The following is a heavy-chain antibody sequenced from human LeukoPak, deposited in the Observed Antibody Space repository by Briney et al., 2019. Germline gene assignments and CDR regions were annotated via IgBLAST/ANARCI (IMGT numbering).Heavy chain of an antibody. CDR1: GFTFRSYE. V-gene: IGHV3-48*03. CDR2: ISSSGSTI. D-gene: IGHD1-26*01. J-gene: IGHJ5*02. Sequence: GGSLRLSCAASGFTFRSYEMDWVRRAPGKGLEWVSYISSSGSTIYYADSVKGRFTISRDNAKNSLYLQMNSLRAEDTAVYYCARGMAVHSGSYPWGQGTLVTVSS. CDR3: ARGMAVHSGSYP.